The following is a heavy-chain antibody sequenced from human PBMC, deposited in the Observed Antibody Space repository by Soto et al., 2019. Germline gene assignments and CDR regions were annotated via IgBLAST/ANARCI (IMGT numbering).Heavy chain of an antibody. J-gene: IGHJ4*02. D-gene: IGHD4-4*01. CDR1: GFTFSTYT. V-gene: IGHV3-23*01. CDR3: ATTLYSNSVPPEGY. CDR2: ISGSGNSK. Sequence: EVQLLESGGGLVQPGGSLRLSCAASGFTFSTYTMSWVRQSPGKGLEWVARISGSGNSKYYADSVKGRFTISRDNSKNPLYLQVNSPRADDTAIYYCATTLYSNSVPPEGYWGQGTLVTVSS.